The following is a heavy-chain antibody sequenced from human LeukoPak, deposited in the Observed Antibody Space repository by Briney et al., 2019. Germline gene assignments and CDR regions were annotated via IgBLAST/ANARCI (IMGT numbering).Heavy chain of an antibody. CDR2: INPNSGGT. D-gene: IGHD2-15*01. CDR3: ARVVYYYYYMDV. Sequence: ASVKVSCEASGYTFTGYYMHWVRQAPGQGLEWMGWINPNSGGTNYAQKFQGRVTMTRDTSISTAYMELSRLRSDDTAVYYCARVVYYYYYMDVWGKGTTVTVSS. J-gene: IGHJ6*03. CDR1: GYTFTGYY. V-gene: IGHV1-2*02.